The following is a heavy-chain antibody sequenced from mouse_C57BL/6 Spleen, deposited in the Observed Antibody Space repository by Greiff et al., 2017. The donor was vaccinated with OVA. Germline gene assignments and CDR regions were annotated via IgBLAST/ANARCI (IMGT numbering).Heavy chain of an antibody. D-gene: IGHD1-1*02. J-gene: IGHJ2*01. V-gene: IGHV1-55*01. CDR2: IYPGSGST. Sequence: QVQLQQPGAELVKPGASVKMSCKASGYTFTSYWITWVKQRPGQGLEWIGDIYPGSGSTNYNEKFKSKATLTVDTSSSTAYMQLSSLTSEDSAVYYCARSGGYGDYFDYWGQGTTLTVSS. CDR1: GYTFTSYW. CDR3: ARSGGYGDYFDY.